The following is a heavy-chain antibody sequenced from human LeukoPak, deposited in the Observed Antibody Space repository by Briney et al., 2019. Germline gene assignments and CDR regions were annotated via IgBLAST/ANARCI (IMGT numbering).Heavy chain of an antibody. CDR1: GFTFSSYA. D-gene: IGHD3-22*01. CDR3: ARDGSSGDSGMDV. CDR2: ISYDGSNK. Sequence: GRSLRLSCAASGFTFSSYAMHWVRQAPGKGLEWVAVISYDGSNKYYADSVKGRFTISRDNSKNTLYLQMNSLRAEDTAVYYCARDGSSGDSGMDVWGQGTTVTVSS. J-gene: IGHJ6*02. V-gene: IGHV3-30-3*01.